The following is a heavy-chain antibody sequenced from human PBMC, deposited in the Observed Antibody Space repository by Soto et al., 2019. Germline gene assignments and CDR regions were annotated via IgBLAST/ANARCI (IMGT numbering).Heavy chain of an antibody. V-gene: IGHV3-15*01. D-gene: IGHD1-1*01. CDR1: GFMFSSAW. CDR2: IKTKGDGETR. J-gene: IGHJ4*02. CDR3: VEGWNDF. Sequence: EVQMVQSGGDLVKPGGSLRLSCVTSGFMFSSAWMNWVRQAPGKGLEWVARIKTKGDGETRDYAAPVKGRFTISRDDSRQTVYLQMNSLRAEDTAVYYCVEGWNDFWGQGNLVTVSS.